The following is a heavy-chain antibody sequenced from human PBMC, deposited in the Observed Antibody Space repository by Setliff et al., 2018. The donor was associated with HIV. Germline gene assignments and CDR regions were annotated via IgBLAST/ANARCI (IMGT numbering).Heavy chain of an antibody. Sequence: SGPTLVNPTQTLTLTCTFSGFSLSTSGMCVSWIRQPPGKALEWLARVNWDDDKYYRRSLKSRLTIATGTSKNQVVLTMTNVDPLDTATYFCARSSAAGTSPFDFWGRGTLVTVSS. CDR1: GFSLSTSGMC. J-gene: IGHJ4*02. CDR3: ARSSAAGTSPFDF. CDR2: VNWDDDK. V-gene: IGHV2-70*11. D-gene: IGHD6-13*01.